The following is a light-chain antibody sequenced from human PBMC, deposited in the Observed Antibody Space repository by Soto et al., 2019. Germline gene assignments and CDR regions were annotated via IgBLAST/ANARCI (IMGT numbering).Light chain of an antibody. CDR1: QSVSSN. J-gene: IGKJ3*01. CDR3: QQYNNWRRST. CDR2: GAS. V-gene: IGKV3-15*01. Sequence: EIVLPQSPATLSVSPGERATLSCRASQSVSSNLDWYRQKPGQPPRLLIYGASTRATGIPARFSGSGCGTEFTLTISSLQSEDFAVYYCQQYNNWRRSTFGPGTKVDIK.